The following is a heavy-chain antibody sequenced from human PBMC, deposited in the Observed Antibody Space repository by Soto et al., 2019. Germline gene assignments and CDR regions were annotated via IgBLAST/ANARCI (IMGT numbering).Heavy chain of an antibody. D-gene: IGHD1-1*01. Sequence: SVKVSCKASGGTFSSYAISWVRQAPGQGLEWMGGIIPIFGTANYAQKFQGRVTITADKSTSTAYMELSSLRSEDTAVYYCARGTTGTTRGYYYYYGMDVWAKGPRSPSP. J-gene: IGHJ6*02. CDR1: GGTFSSYA. CDR2: IIPIFGTA. V-gene: IGHV1-69*06. CDR3: ARGTTGTTRGYYYYYGMDV.